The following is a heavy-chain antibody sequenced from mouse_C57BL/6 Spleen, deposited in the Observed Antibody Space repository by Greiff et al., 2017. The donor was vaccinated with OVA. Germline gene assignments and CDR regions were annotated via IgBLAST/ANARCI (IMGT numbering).Heavy chain of an antibody. V-gene: IGHV14-4*01. CDR2: IDPENGDT. CDR3: THSNWFAY. CDR1: GFNIKDDY. J-gene: IGHJ3*01. D-gene: IGHD2-5*01. Sequence: VQLQQSGAELVRPGASVKLSCTASGFNIKDDYMHWVKQRPEQGLEWIGWIDPENGDTEYASKFQGKATITADTSSNTAYLQLSSLTSEDTAVYYCTHSNWFAYWGQGTLVTVSA.